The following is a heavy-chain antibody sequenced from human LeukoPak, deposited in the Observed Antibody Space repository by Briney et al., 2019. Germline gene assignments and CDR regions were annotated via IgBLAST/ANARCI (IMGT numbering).Heavy chain of an antibody. Sequence: PSETLSLTCTVSGASISNNYYYWGWIRQPPGKGLESFLTLYNGGNNYYNPSLQSRLSFSVDTSKNQISLRLTSVTAADTAVYYCASRYCPTSGCHLIGAYWGQGILVTVSS. CDR2: LYNGGNN. D-gene: IGHD2-8*01. V-gene: IGHV4-39*01. CDR3: ASRYCPTSGCHLIGAY. J-gene: IGHJ4*02. CDR1: GASISNNYYY.